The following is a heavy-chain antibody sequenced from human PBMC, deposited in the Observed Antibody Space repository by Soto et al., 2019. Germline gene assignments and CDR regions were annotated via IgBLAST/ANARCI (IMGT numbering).Heavy chain of an antibody. CDR3: ARSSGSYKYFQH. V-gene: IGHV2-70*04. CDR1: GFSLSTSGTR. CDR2: IDWDDDK. Sequence: SGPTLVNPTQTLTLTCTFSGFSLSTSGTRVSWIRQPPGKALEWLARIDWDDDKFYSTSLKTRLTISKDTSKNQVVLTMTNMDPVDTATYYCARSSGSYKYFQHWGQGTLVTVSS. D-gene: IGHD1-26*01. J-gene: IGHJ1*01.